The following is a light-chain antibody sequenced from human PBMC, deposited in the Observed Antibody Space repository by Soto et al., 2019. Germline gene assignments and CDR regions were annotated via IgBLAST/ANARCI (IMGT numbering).Light chain of an antibody. Sequence: QLVLTQSPSASASLGASVKLTCTLSSGHSSYAIAWYQQQPEKGPRYLMNLNSDGSHSKGDGIPDRFSGSSSGAEHYLTISSLQSEDEADYYCQTWGTGALVFGGGTKLTVL. J-gene: IGLJ3*02. V-gene: IGLV4-69*01. CDR1: SGHSSYA. CDR2: LNSDGSH. CDR3: QTWGTGALV.